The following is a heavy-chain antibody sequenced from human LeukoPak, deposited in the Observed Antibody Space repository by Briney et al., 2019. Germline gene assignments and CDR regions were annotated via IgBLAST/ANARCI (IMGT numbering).Heavy chain of an antibody. Sequence: GASVKVSCKASGSTLSSYAISWVRQAPGQGLEWMGGIIPIFGTANYAQKFQGRVTITADESTSTAYMELSSLRSEDTAVYYCARDLNGSGSYDYWGQGTLVTVSS. D-gene: IGHD3-10*01. V-gene: IGHV1-69*13. J-gene: IGHJ4*02. CDR3: ARDLNGSGSYDY. CDR2: IIPIFGTA. CDR1: GSTLSSYA.